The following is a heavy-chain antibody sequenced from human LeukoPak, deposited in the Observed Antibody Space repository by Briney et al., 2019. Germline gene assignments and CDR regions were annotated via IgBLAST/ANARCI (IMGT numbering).Heavy chain of an antibody. Sequence: GGSLRLSCAASGFTFSSNAMSWVRQAPGQGLEWVSALTGTGGTTYYADSVKGRFTISRDNSKNTLYLQMNSLRAEDTALYYCVKAIGSGAYYRPDYWGQGTLVTVSS. J-gene: IGHJ4*02. CDR3: VKAIGSGAYYRPDY. CDR2: LTGTGGTT. V-gene: IGHV3-23*01. D-gene: IGHD3-10*01. CDR1: GFTFSSNA.